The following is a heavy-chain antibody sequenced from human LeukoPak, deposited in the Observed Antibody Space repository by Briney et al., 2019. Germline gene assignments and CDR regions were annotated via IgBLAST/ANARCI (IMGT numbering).Heavy chain of an antibody. J-gene: IGHJ3*02. D-gene: IGHD3-9*01. Sequence: PSETLSLTCTVSGGSISSSSYYWGWIRQPPGTGLDWIGSIYYSGSTFYNPSLKSRVSISVDTSKNQFSLKLSSVTAADTAVYYCARSDYDNLSGYYDAFDIWGQGTMVTVSS. CDR1: GGSISSSSYY. V-gene: IGHV4-39*01. CDR2: IYYSGST. CDR3: ARSDYDNLSGYYDAFDI.